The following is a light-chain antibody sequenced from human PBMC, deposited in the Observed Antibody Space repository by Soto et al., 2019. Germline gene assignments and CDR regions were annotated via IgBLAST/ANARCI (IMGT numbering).Light chain of an antibody. J-gene: IGLJ3*02. CDR3: AAWDDSLNGWV. CDR2: NNN. CDR1: SSNIGSNT. Sequence: QSVLTQPPSASGTPGQRVTISCSGSSSNIGSNTVNWYQQLPGTAPKLLIYNNNQRPSGVPDRFSGSKSGTSASLGISGLQSEDEADYHCAAWDDSLNGWVFGGGTKVTVL. V-gene: IGLV1-44*01.